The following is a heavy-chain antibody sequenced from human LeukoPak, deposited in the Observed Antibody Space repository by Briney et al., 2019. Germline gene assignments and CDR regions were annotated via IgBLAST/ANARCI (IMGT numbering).Heavy chain of an antibody. D-gene: IGHD6-13*01. CDR2: INWNGGST. CDR1: GFTFDDYG. Sequence: GGSLRLSCAASGFTFDDYGMSWVRQAPGKGLEWVSGINWNGGSTGYADSVKGRFTISRDNTKNSLYLQMNSLRAEDTALYYCAREGEGYSSSWLRGYFDYWGQGTLVTVSS. J-gene: IGHJ4*02. CDR3: AREGEGYSSSWLRGYFDY. V-gene: IGHV3-20*04.